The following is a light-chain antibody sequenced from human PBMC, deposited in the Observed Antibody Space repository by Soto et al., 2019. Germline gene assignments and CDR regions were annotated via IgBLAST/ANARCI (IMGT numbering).Light chain of an antibody. Sequence: DIQMTQSPSSLSASVGYRVTITCRASQSISSYLNWYQQKPGKAPKLLIYAASSLQSGVPSRFSGSGSGTDFTLTISSLQPEDFATYYCQQSHSTPPTFGQGTNLEI. CDR3: QQSHSTPPT. CDR2: AAS. V-gene: IGKV1-39*01. CDR1: QSISSY. J-gene: IGKJ2*01.